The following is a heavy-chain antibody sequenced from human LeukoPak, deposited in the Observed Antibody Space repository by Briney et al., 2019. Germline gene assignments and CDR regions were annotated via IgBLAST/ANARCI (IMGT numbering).Heavy chain of an antibody. Sequence: SETLSLTCTVSGGSISSYYWSWTRQPPGKGLEWIGYIYYSGSTNYNPSLKSRVTISVDTSKNQFSLKLSSVTAADTAVYYCARGLGAPYYDFWSGYSNPNWFDPWGQGTLVTVSS. V-gene: IGHV4-59*01. CDR2: IYYSGST. CDR3: ARGLGAPYYDFWSGYSNPNWFDP. D-gene: IGHD3-3*01. CDR1: GGSISSYY. J-gene: IGHJ5*02.